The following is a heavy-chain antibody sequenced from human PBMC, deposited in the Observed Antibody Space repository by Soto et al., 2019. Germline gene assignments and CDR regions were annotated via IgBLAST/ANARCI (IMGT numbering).Heavy chain of an antibody. D-gene: IGHD5-12*01. CDR3: ARQWNFDY. CDR2: INPIDSDT. J-gene: IGHJ4*02. V-gene: IGHV5-51*01. Sequence: ESLKISCKASGYIFTTYWIAWVRQMPGQGLEWIGIINPIDSDTRYSPSFQGQVTISADKSISTTYLQWSSLKASDTAIYYCARQWNFDYWGQGSLVTVSS. CDR1: GYIFTTYW.